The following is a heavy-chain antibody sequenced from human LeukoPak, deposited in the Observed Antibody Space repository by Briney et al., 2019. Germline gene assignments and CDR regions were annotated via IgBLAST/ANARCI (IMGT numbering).Heavy chain of an antibody. Sequence: ASVKVSCKASGYTFTSYYMHWVRQAPGQGLEWMGIINPSGGSTSYAQKFQGRVTMTRDMSTSTVYMELSSLRSEDTAVYYCARDGVPYSGYDVSRYWGQGTLVTVSS. CDR2: INPSGGST. V-gene: IGHV1-46*01. J-gene: IGHJ4*02. D-gene: IGHD5-12*01. CDR3: ARDGVPYSGYDVSRY. CDR1: GYTFTSYY.